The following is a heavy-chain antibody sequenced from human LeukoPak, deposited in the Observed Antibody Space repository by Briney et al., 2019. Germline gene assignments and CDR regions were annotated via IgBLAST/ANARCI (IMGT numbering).Heavy chain of an antibody. J-gene: IGHJ4*02. CDR3: VRGHDSFDY. CDR1: GFRFTDHY. D-gene: IGHD3-3*01. CDR2: SRNKDHRYST. V-gene: IGHV3-72*01. Sequence: GGSLRLSCAVSGFRFTDHYMDWVRQAPGKGLEWVGRSRNKDHRYSTEYATSVKGRFTISRDESQNSLYLQVNSLKIEDTAIYYCVRGHDSFDYWGQGTLVTVSS.